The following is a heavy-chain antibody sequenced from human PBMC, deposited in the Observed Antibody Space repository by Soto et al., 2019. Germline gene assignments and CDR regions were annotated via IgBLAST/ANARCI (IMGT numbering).Heavy chain of an antibody. CDR3: ASGRHVQTYYYGSDPGLFY. CDR2: IIPILGIA. CDR1: GGSFSSYT. D-gene: IGHD3-10*01. J-gene: IGHJ4*02. V-gene: IGHV1-69*02. Sequence: QVQLVQSGAEVKKPGSSVKVSCKASGGSFSSYTISWVRQAPGQGLEWMGRIIPILGIANYAQKFQGRVTITADKSTSTAYMELSSLRSEDTAVYYCASGRHVQTYYYGSDPGLFYWGQGTLVTVSS.